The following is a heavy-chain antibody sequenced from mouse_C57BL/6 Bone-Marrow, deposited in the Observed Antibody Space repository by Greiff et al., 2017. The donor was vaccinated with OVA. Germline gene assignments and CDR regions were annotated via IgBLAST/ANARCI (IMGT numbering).Heavy chain of an antibody. D-gene: IGHD1-1*01. Sequence: QVQLQQPGAELVKPGASVKLSCKASGYTFTSYWMHWVKQRPGQGLEWIGMIHPNSGSTNYNEKFKSKATLTVDKSSSTAYMQLSSLTSEDSAVYYVARSNYYGSSYRWYFDVWGTGTTVTVSS. CDR1: GYTFTSYW. CDR2: IHPNSGST. J-gene: IGHJ1*03. V-gene: IGHV1-64*01. CDR3: ARSNYYGSSYRWYFDV.